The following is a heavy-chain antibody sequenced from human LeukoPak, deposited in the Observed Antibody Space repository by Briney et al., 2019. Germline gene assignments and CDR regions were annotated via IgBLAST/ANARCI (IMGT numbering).Heavy chain of an antibody. J-gene: IGHJ4*02. D-gene: IGHD3-22*01. Sequence: GGSLRLSCAASGFTFSSYAMSWVRQAPGKGLEWVSASSGSGGSTYYAYSVKGRFTISRDNSKNTLYLQMNSLRAEDTAVYYCAKPAPRLYYYDSSGYYGHWGQGTLVTVSS. CDR1: GFTFSSYA. CDR3: AKPAPRLYYYDSSGYYGH. V-gene: IGHV3-23*01. CDR2: SSGSGGST.